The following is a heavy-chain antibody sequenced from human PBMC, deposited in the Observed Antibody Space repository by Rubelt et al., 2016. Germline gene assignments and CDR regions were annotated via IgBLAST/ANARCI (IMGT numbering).Heavy chain of an antibody. CDR3: ALGDHSGTPIDY. Sequence: HVQLQESGPGLVKPSGTLSLTCAVSGGSISSSNWWSWVRQPPGKGLEWIAEIYHSGRTNYNPSLKSRVHLSVDKSKNQFSLKLTSVNAADTAVYYCALGDHSGTPIDYWGQGTVVTVSS. CDR2: IYHSGRT. J-gene: IGHJ4*02. CDR1: GGSISSSNW. D-gene: IGHD1-1*01. V-gene: IGHV4-4*02.